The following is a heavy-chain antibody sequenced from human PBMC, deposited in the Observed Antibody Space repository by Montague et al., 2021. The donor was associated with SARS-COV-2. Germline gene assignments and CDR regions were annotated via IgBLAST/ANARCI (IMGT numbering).Heavy chain of an antibody. V-gene: IGHV4-34*01. CDR1: GESFSGYY. J-gene: IGHJ4*02. CDR3: ARWDPQTLTLIGLRGKSASDY. Sequence: SETLSLTCAVYGESFSGYYWTWIRQSPGKGLEWIAEINHSGTTNYNFNPSLRSRVTISVDTSKSQFSLKLSSVTAADTGVYYCARWDPQTLTLIGLRGKSASDYWGQGTLVTVPS. D-gene: IGHD4-23*01. CDR2: INHSGTT.